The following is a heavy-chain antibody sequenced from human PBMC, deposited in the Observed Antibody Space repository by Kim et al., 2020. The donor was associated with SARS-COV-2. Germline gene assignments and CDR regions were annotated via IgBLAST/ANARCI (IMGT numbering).Heavy chain of an antibody. D-gene: IGHD2-21*02. V-gene: IGHV4-30-4*01. J-gene: IGHJ4*02. CDR2: IYYTGSS. CDR3: ARGPPIGGGDCYSH. CDR1: GGSTSSGDYY. Sequence: SETLSLTCTVSGGSTSSGDYYWSWIRQPPGKGLEWIGYIYYTGSSHYNPSLNSRVTISIDTSKNQFSLKLSSVTAADTAVYYCARGPPIGGGDCYSHWGQGTLVTVSS.